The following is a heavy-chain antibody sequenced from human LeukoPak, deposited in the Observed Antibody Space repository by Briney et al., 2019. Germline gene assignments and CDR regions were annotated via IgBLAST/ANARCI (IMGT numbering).Heavy chain of an antibody. J-gene: IGHJ4*02. Sequence: PSETLSLTCTVSGGSISSYYWSWIRQHPGKGLEWIGYIYYSGSTYYNPSLKSRVTISVDTSKNQFSLKLSSVTAADTAVYYCARGIVGATEFDYWGQGTLVTVSS. CDR2: IYYSGST. CDR1: GGSISSYY. V-gene: IGHV4-59*06. D-gene: IGHD1-26*01. CDR3: ARGIVGATEFDY.